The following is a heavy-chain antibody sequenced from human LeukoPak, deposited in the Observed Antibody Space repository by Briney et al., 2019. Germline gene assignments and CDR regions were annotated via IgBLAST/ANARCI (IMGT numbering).Heavy chain of an antibody. CDR1: GGSFSGYY. CDR3: ARAPRGYSYGHNWFDP. J-gene: IGHJ5*02. CDR2: INHSGST. D-gene: IGHD5-18*01. Sequence: SETLSLTCAVYGGSFSGYYWSWIRQPPGKGLEWIGEINHSGSTNYNPSLKSRVTISVDTSKNQCSLKLSSVTAADTAVYYCARAPRGYSYGHNWFDPWGQGTLVTVSS. V-gene: IGHV4-34*01.